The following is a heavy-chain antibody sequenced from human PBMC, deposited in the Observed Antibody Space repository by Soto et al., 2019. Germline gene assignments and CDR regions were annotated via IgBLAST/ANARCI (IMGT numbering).Heavy chain of an antibody. D-gene: IGHD2-21*02. Sequence: GESLKISCAASGFTFSSYSMNWVRQAPGKGLEWVSSISSSSSYIYYADSVKGRFTISRDNAKNSLYLQMNSLRAEDTAVYYCARDRGTVVTPEDAFDIWGQGTMVTVSS. J-gene: IGHJ3*02. CDR3: ARDRGTVVTPEDAFDI. CDR2: ISSSSSYI. CDR1: GFTFSSYS. V-gene: IGHV3-21*01.